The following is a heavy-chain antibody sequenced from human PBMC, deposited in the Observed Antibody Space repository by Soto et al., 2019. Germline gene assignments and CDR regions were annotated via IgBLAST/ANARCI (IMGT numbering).Heavy chain of an antibody. D-gene: IGHD6-19*01. CDR1: GGTFSNST. Sequence: QVQLVQSGAEVKKPGSSVKVSCKAAGGTFSNSTINWVRQAPGQGLEWMGRIIPILDITNHAQRFQGRVTINADKFTTTAYMELSSLTSEDTAVYYGARQLVRDDFYYYYHMDVWGTGTTVTVSS. CDR3: ARQLVRDDFYYYYHMDV. J-gene: IGHJ6*03. CDR2: IIPILDIT. V-gene: IGHV1-69*02.